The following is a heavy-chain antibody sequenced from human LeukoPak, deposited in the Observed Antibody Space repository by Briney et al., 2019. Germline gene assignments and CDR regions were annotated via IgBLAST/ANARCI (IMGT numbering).Heavy chain of an antibody. Sequence: GGSLRLSCGASGFTFCSYWMIWVRQAPGKGLEWVANIKEDGSDKYYVDSVKGRFTISRDNAKNTLYLQMNSLRDEDTAVYYCARGGLIDYWGQGTLVTVSS. J-gene: IGHJ4*02. CDR2: IKEDGSDK. D-gene: IGHD5-12*01. V-gene: IGHV3-7*01. CDR3: ARGGLIDY. CDR1: GFTFCSYW.